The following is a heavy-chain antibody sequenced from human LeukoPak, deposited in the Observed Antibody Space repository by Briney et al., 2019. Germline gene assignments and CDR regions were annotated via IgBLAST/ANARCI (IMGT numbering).Heavy chain of an antibody. J-gene: IGHJ4*02. CDR2: ISGSGGST. D-gene: IGHD6-13*01. CDR3: AKGKPRIAASRFQYFDY. V-gene: IGHV3-23*01. CDR1: GFTFSSYA. Sequence: GGSLRLSCAASGFTFSSYAMSWVRQAPGKGLEWVSAISGSGGSTYYADPVKGRLTISRDNSKNTLYLQMNSLRAEDTAVYYCAKGKPRIAASRFQYFDYWGQGTLVTVSS.